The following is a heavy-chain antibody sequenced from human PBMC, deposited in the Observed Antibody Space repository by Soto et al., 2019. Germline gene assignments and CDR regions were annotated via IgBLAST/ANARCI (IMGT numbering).Heavy chain of an antibody. D-gene: IGHD2-21*02. CDR1: GISITGSY. Sequence: PSATLSLTCTVPGISITGSYWTWIPQPSGKGLEWIGYMYNTGSTVYNPSFKSRVTISVDTSKNQFSLKLNSVTAADTAVYYCARDLWGYCGTDCYPLDVWGQGTTVTVS. V-gene: IGHV4-59*01. J-gene: IGHJ6*02. CDR3: ARDLWGYCGTDCYPLDV. CDR2: MYNTGST.